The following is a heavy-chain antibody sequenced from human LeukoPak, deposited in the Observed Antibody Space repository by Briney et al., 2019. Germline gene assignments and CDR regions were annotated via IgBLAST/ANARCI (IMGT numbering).Heavy chain of an antibody. Sequence: GGSLRLSCAASGFTVSSNYMSWVRQAPGKGLEWVSVIYSGGSTYYADSVKGRFTISRDNSKNTLYLQMNSLRAADTAVYYCARGGGLRSWAYYFDYWGQGTLVTVSS. CDR2: IYSGGST. V-gene: IGHV3-53*01. CDR3: ARGGGLRSWAYYFDY. D-gene: IGHD6-13*01. CDR1: GFTVSSNY. J-gene: IGHJ4*02.